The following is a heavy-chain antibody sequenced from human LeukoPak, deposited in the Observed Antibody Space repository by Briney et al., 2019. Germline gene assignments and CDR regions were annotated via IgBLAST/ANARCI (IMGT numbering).Heavy chain of an antibody. CDR2: IRSKAYGGTT. D-gene: IGHD3-10*01. J-gene: IGHJ6*02. V-gene: IGHV3-49*03. CDR1: GFTFGDYA. CDR3: TRGRFGELPYGMDV. Sequence: PGGSLRLSCTASGFTFGDYAMSWFRQAPGKGLEWVGFIRSKAYGGTTQYAASVKGRFTISRDDSKSIAYLQMNSLKTEDTAVYYCTRGRFGELPYGMDVWGQGTTVTVSS.